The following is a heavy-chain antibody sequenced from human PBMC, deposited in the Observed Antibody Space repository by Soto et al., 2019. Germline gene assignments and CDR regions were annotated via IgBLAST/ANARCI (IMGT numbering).Heavy chain of an antibody. CDR1: GFTFSHAW. CDR2: IKSISDGETT. D-gene: IGHD6-19*01. J-gene: IGHJ4*02. V-gene: IGHV3-15*07. Sequence: LLVESGGGFVQPGGSLRLSCVASGFTFSHAWMDWVRQAPGKGLEWVGRIKSISDGETTNYAASVAGRFTISRDDSKNTLFLHVNSLNTEDTGVYYCTRRIAVAGTYDFDYWGQGTLVTVSS. CDR3: TRRIAVAGTYDFDY.